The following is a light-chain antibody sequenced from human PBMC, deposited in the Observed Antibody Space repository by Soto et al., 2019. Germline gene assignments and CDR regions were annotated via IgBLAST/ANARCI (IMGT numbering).Light chain of an antibody. V-gene: IGKV3-11*01. CDR3: QQRNDWRRGT. CDR2: DAS. J-gene: IGKJ5*01. Sequence: EIVLPQSPATLSLSPGERATLSCRASQSVSSYLAWYQQKPGQAPSLLIYDASNRATGIPARFSGSGSGTDFTLTISSLEPEDFAVYYCQQRNDWRRGTFGQGTRLEIK. CDR1: QSVSSY.